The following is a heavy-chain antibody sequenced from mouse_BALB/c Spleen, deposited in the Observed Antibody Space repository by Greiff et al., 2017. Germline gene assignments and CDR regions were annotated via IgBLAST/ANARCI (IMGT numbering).Heavy chain of an antibody. CDR3: ARLASSGYEGDY. D-gene: IGHD3-1*01. CDR1: GYAFTSYN. J-gene: IGHJ2*01. CDR2: IDPYNGGT. Sequence: EVKLQESGPELVKPGASVKVSCKASGYAFTSYNMYWVKQSHGKSLEWIGYIDPYNGGTSYNQKFKGKATLTVDKSSSTAYMHLNSLTSEDSAVYYCARLASSGYEGDYWGQGTTLTVSS. V-gene: IGHV1S135*01.